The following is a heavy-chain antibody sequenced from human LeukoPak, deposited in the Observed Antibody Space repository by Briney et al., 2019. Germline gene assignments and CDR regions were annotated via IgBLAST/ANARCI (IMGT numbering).Heavy chain of an antibody. D-gene: IGHD5-12*01. Sequence: PETLSLTCTVSGGSVSSGSYYWGWIRQPPGKGLEWIGYIYYSGSTNYNPSLKSRVTISVDTSKNQFSLKLSSVTAADTAVYYCARHAGVANPFDYWGQGTLVTVSS. CDR3: ARHAGVANPFDY. CDR1: GGSVSSGSYY. J-gene: IGHJ4*02. V-gene: IGHV4-61*01. CDR2: IYYSGST.